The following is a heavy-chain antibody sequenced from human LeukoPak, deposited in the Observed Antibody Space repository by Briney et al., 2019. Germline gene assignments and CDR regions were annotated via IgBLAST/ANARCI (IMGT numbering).Heavy chain of an antibody. CDR2: INHSGST. J-gene: IGHJ2*01. CDR3: ARGGVYYDSSGYPRSYWYFDL. CDR1: GGSFSGYY. D-gene: IGHD3-22*01. V-gene: IGHV4-34*01. Sequence: SETLSLTCAVYGGSFSGYYWSWIRQPPGKGLEWIGEINHSGSTNYNPSLKSRVTISVDTSKNQFSLKLSSVTAADTAVYYRARGGVYYDSSGYPRSYWYFDLWGRGTLVTVSS.